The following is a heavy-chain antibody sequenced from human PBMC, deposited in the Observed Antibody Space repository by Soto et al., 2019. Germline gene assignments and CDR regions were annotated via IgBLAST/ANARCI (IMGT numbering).Heavy chain of an antibody. CDR2: INAGNGNT. D-gene: IGHD2-15*01. Sequence: GASVKVSCKASGYTFTSYAMHWVRQAPGQRLEWMGWINAGNGNTKYSQKFQGRVTITRDTSASTAYMELSSLRSEDTAVYYCARDRSGGLYYYDYWGQGTLVTVSS. V-gene: IGHV1-3*01. CDR1: GYTFTSYA. J-gene: IGHJ4*02. CDR3: ARDRSGGLYYYDY.